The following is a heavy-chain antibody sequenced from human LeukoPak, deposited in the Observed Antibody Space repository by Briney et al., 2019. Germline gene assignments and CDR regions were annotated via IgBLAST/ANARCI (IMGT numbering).Heavy chain of an antibody. CDR1: GGSISSGGYY. Sequence: SETLSLTCTVSGGSISSGGYYWSWIRQHPGKGLEWIGYIYYSGSTNYNPSLKSRVTISVDTSKNQFSLKLSSVTAADTAVYYCARGSTSLYESDFDYWGQGTLVTVSS. V-gene: IGHV4-61*08. J-gene: IGHJ4*02. D-gene: IGHD2-2*01. CDR3: ARGSTSLYESDFDY. CDR2: IYYSGST.